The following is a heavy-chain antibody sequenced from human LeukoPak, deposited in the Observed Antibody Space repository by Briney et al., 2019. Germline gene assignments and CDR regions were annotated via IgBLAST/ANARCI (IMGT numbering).Heavy chain of an antibody. CDR3: AKAQIIQLWLTIDY. Sequence: SETLSLTCAVYGGSFSGYYWSWIRQPPGKGLEWIGEINHSGSTNYNPSLKSRVTISVDTSKNQFSLKLSSVTAADTAVYYCAKAQIIQLWLTIDYWGQGTLVTVSS. J-gene: IGHJ4*02. CDR1: GGSFSGYY. CDR2: INHSGST. V-gene: IGHV4-34*01. D-gene: IGHD5-18*01.